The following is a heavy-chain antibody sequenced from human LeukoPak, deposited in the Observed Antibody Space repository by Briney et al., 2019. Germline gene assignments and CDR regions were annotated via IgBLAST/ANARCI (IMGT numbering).Heavy chain of an antibody. CDR3: AKVGRIAAQRPLDY. CDR1: GFTFSSYS. D-gene: IGHD2-15*01. Sequence: GGSLRLSCAASGFTFSSYSMNWVRQAPGKGLEWVSSVSSSSSYIYYADSVKGRFTISRDNAKNSLYLQMNSLRAEDTAVYYCAKVGRIAAQRPLDYWGQGTLVTVSS. J-gene: IGHJ4*02. CDR2: VSSSSSYI. V-gene: IGHV3-21*04.